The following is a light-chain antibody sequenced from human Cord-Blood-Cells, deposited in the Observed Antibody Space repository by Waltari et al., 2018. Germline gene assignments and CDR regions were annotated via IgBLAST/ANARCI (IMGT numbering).Light chain of an antibody. J-gene: IGLJ2*01. Sequence: QSALTQPASVSGSPGRSITISCTGTSSDVGGCNYVPWYQQHPGKAPKLMVSEVSNPHIGVSNRISGSTSGNTGSLTSSGLKAEDEDDYDCSAYTSSSTQVFGGGTKLTVL. CDR1: SSDVGGCNY. CDR2: EVS. V-gene: IGLV2-14*01. CDR3: SAYTSSSTQV.